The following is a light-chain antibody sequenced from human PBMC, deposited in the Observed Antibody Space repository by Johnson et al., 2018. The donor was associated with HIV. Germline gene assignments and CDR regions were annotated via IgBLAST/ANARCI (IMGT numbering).Light chain of an antibody. V-gene: IGLV1-51*01. J-gene: IGLJ1*01. CDR2: DNN. CDR1: SCDIGNNY. CDR3: GTWDSSLSAGV. Sequence: QSVLTQPPSVSAAPGQKVTISCSGSSCDIGNNYVSCHQQLPGTAPKLLIYDNNKRPSGIPDRISGSKSGTSATLGITGLQTGDEADYYCGTWDSSLSAGVFGTGTTVTVL.